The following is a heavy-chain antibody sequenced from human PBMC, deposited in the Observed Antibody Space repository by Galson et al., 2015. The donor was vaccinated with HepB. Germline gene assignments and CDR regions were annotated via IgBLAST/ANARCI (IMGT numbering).Heavy chain of an antibody. D-gene: IGHD2-2*01. CDR1: GFSFTNYG. Sequence: SVKVSCKASGFSFTNYGFSWVRQAPGQGLEWMGWISAHTGNVKYAPKVQGRVTLTTDTSTNTAYLELRNLRSDDTAMYYCARDGDYVGFCTRTDCYGPRGQGTMVIVSS. J-gene: IGHJ5*02. CDR3: ARDGDYVGFCTRTDCYGP. CDR2: ISAHTGNV. V-gene: IGHV1-18*04.